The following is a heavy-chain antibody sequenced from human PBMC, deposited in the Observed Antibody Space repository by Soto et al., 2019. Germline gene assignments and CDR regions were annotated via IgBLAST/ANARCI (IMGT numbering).Heavy chain of an antibody. CDR3: ARGGRRVLDY. J-gene: IGHJ4*02. V-gene: IGHV1-18*01. D-gene: IGHD3-10*01. CDR1: GYTVTSYG. CDR2: ISPYNGDT. Sequence: ELVQSGAEVKRPGASVKVSCKGSGYTVTSYGITWVRQAPGQGLEWMGWISPYNGDTNSAREPQGRFTLTSDTATTVYMELTDLRPDDTAVYYCARGGRRVLDYWGQGTLVTVSS.